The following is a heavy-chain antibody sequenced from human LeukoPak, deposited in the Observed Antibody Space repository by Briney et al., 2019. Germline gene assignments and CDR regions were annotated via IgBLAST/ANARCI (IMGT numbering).Heavy chain of an antibody. CDR2: IRSEIYGGTA. CDR3: TRGDTVPNAKYYSDS. J-gene: IGHJ4*02. CDR1: GFSFGDYA. V-gene: IGHV3-49*04. D-gene: IGHD2-8*01. Sequence: GGSLRLSCTASGFSFGDYAIIWVRQAPGKGLEWVGLIRSEIYGGTAVYAASVGGRFTVSRDDPTTTAYLQMNSLKTEDTAVYFCTRGDTVPNAKYYSDSWGQGTLVTVSS.